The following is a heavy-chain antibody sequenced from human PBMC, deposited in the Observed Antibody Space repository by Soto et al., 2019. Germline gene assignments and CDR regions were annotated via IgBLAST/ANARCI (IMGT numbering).Heavy chain of an antibody. CDR1: GFTFSSYA. J-gene: IGHJ3*02. Sequence: EVQLLESGGGLVQPGGSLRLSCAASGFTFSSYAMSWVRQAPGKGLEWVSAISGSGGSTYYADSVKGRFTISRDNSKNTLYLQMNSLRAEDTAVYYCAKDTPQWYIVVVPAAMAGNFDAFDIWGQGTMVTVSS. D-gene: IGHD2-2*01. CDR2: ISGSGGST. V-gene: IGHV3-23*01. CDR3: AKDTPQWYIVVVPAAMAGNFDAFDI.